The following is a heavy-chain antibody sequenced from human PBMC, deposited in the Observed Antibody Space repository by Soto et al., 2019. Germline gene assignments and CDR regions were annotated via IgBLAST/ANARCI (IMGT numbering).Heavy chain of an antibody. CDR2: INHSGST. D-gene: IGHD2-2*01. Sequence: QVQLQQWGAGLLKPSETLSLTCAVYGGSFSGYYWSWIRQPPGKGLEWIGEINHSGSTNYNPSLKRRVTISVDTSKNQCSLKLSSVTAADTAVYYCARARTLLPARYYFDYWGQGTLVTVSS. CDR1: GGSFSGYY. CDR3: ARARTLLPARYYFDY. J-gene: IGHJ4*02. V-gene: IGHV4-34*01.